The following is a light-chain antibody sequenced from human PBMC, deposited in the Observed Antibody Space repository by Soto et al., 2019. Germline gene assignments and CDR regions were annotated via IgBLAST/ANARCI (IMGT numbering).Light chain of an antibody. Sequence: QSVLTQPPSVSAAPGQKVTISCSGSNSNIGTNHVSWYQQLPGTAPKLLIYDNNNRPSGIPDRFSGSRSGTSATLDITGLQTGDGAEYYCGTWDSSLSVGYVFGTGTKLTVL. V-gene: IGLV1-51*01. CDR3: GTWDSSLSVGYV. CDR1: NSNIGTNH. J-gene: IGLJ1*01. CDR2: DNN.